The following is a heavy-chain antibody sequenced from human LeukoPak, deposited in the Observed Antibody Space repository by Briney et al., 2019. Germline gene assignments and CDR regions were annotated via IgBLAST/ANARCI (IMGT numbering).Heavy chain of an antibody. J-gene: IGHJ4*02. Sequence: GGSLRLSCAASGFTFSTYTMYWVRQAPGKGLEWVAVISYDGSNKFYADSVKGRFTISRDNSKNTLYLQMNSLRAEDTAVYYCARGPYYFDYWGQGTLVTVSS. CDR1: GFTFSTYT. CDR2: ISYDGSNK. CDR3: ARGPYYFDY. V-gene: IGHV3-30*04.